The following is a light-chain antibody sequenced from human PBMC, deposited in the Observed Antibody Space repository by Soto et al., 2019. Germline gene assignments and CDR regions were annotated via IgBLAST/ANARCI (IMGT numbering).Light chain of an antibody. Sequence: QSALTQPPSASGSPGQSVTISCTGTSSDVGGYNYVSWYQQHPGKVPKLVVYEVNKRPSGVPDRFSGPKSGNTASLTVSGLQAEDEADYYCTSYAGGNNVFGTGTKLTVL. V-gene: IGLV2-8*01. CDR3: TSYAGGNNV. CDR1: SSDVGGYNY. J-gene: IGLJ1*01. CDR2: EVN.